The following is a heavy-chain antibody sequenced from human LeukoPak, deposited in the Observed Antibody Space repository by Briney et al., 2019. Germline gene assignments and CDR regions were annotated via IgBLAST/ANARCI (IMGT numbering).Heavy chain of an antibody. CDR1: GGSFSGYY. CDR3: ARGRSGSGTYRKYYWFDP. J-gene: IGHJ5*02. D-gene: IGHD1-26*01. CDR2: INHSGST. V-gene: IGHV4-34*01. Sequence: SETLSLTCAVYGGSFSGYYWSWIRPPPGKGLEWIGEINHSGSTNYNPSLKSRVTISVDTSKNQFSLKLSSVTAADTAVYYCARGRSGSGTYRKYYWFDPWGQGTLVTVSS.